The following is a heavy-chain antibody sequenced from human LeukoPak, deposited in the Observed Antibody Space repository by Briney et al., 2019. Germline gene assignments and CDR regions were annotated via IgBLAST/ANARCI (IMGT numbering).Heavy chain of an antibody. CDR3: ARHLNGDYFDY. V-gene: IGHV4-59*01. J-gene: IGHJ4*02. Sequence: PSETLSLTCTVSGGSIRSYYWSWIRQPPGKGLAWIGYIYYSGSTNYNPSLKSRVTISVDTSKNQFSLKLSSVTAADTAVYYCARHLNGDYFDYWGQGTLVTVSS. CDR1: GGSIRSYY. D-gene: IGHD4-17*01. CDR2: IYYSGST.